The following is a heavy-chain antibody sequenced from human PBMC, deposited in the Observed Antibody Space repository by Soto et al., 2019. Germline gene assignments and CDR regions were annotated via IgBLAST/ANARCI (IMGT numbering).Heavy chain of an antibody. CDR3: ARGGSSRSYYYYMDV. V-gene: IGHV4-34*01. CDR2: INHSRST. CDR1: GGSFSGYY. J-gene: IGHJ6*03. Sequence: SETLSLTCAVHGGSFSGYYWSWIRQPPGKGLERIGEINHSRSTNYNPSLKSRVTISVDTSKNQFSLKLSSVTAADTAVYYCARGGSSRSYYYYMDVWGKGTTVTVS. D-gene: IGHD2-2*01.